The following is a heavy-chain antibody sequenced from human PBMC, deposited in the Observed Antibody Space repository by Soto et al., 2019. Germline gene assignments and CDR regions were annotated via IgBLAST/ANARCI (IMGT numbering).Heavy chain of an antibody. CDR1: GYTVNELS. D-gene: IGHD3-22*01. Sequence: GASVKVSCKVSGYTVNELSIHWVRQVPGKGLEWLGGFVPEDGKTIYAQTLQGRLAMTEDTSADTAYMELSSLGSEDTAVYFCAALHETHSYAIDGYSYETFDIWGQGTMVTVSS. V-gene: IGHV1-24*01. J-gene: IGHJ3*02. CDR3: AALHETHSYAIDGYSYETFDI. CDR2: FVPEDGKT.